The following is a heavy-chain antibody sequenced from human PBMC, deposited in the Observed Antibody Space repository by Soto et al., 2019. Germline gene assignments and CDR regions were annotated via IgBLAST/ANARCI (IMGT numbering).Heavy chain of an antibody. CDR2: MNAGTGNI. Sequence: QVQLVQSGAEVRRPGASVKISCKASGYAFVDYALHWVRQAPGQGLEWMGWMNAGTGNIKYSHKFEDRVSITRDTSASTAYMELRGLRFDDTAVYFCSREGALAQNWLDPWGHGTLVTVSS. D-gene: IGHD6-19*01. J-gene: IGHJ5*02. CDR3: SREGALAQNWLDP. CDR1: GYAFVDYA. V-gene: IGHV1-3*01.